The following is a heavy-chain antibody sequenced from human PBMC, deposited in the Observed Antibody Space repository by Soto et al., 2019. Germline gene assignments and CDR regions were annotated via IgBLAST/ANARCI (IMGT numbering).Heavy chain of an antibody. Sequence: GGSLRLSCAASGFTFRIYAMHWVLRAAGKGLEWVAVISYDGSNKYYADSVKGRFTISRDNSKNTLYLQMNSLRAEDTAVYYCARAAWELRKNAFDIWGQGTMVTVSS. J-gene: IGHJ3*02. CDR1: GFTFRIYA. CDR2: ISYDGSNK. D-gene: IGHD1-26*01. V-gene: IGHV3-30-3*01. CDR3: ARAAWELRKNAFDI.